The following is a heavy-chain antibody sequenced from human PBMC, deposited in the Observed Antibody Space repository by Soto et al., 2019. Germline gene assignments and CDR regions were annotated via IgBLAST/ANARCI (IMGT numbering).Heavy chain of an antibody. CDR2: IHSDGSST. D-gene: IGHD2-21*02. J-gene: IGHJ3*01. Sequence: EVQLVESEGGLVQRGGSLRLSYAASGFTFNYYWMHWVRQAPGQGLVWVSHIHSDGSSTTYADSVKGRFTISGDNAKNTLYLQMNSLRAEDTAVYYCARGDKGGFDLWGQGTTVTVSS. V-gene: IGHV3-74*01. CDR1: GFTFNYYW. CDR3: ARGDKGGFDL.